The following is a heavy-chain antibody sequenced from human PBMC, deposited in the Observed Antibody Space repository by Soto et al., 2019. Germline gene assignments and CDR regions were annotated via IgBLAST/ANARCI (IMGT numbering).Heavy chain of an antibody. J-gene: IGHJ4*02. CDR3: ATGGFYYDSSGYYDYYFDY. V-gene: IGHV4-61*01. CDR1: GDSVSSGRSY. CDR2: VYDSGTT. D-gene: IGHD3-22*01. Sequence: SETLSLTCNVSGDSVSSGRSYWSWIRQPPGKGLEWIAYVYDSGTTNYNPSLNSRVSISVDKSKNQISLRLGSVTAADTAVYYCATGGFYYDSSGYYDYYFDYWGQGTRVTVSS.